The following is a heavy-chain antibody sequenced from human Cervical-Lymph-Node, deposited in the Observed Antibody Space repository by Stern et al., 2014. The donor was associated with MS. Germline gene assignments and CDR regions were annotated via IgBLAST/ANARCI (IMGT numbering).Heavy chain of an antibody. D-gene: IGHD5-12*01. Sequence: EVQLVQSGGGLVRPGGSLRLSCAASGFTFSSYTMTWVRQAPGKGLEWVSSITGSSTYKFYADSLKGRFTISRDTAQNSLSLQVNSLRAEDTAVYFCARKNTHRGYDFFDYWGQGTLVTVSS. J-gene: IGHJ4*02. CDR1: GFTFSSYT. V-gene: IGHV3-21*01. CDR2: ITGSSTYK. CDR3: ARKNTHRGYDFFDY.